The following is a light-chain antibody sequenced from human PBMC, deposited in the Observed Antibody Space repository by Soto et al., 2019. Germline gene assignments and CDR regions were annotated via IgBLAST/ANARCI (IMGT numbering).Light chain of an antibody. CDR3: QQYHNWPPIT. J-gene: IGKJ5*01. V-gene: IGKV3-15*01. Sequence: EIVLTQSPATLSLSPGERATLCCRASQSVSNNYLAWYQHKPGQAPRLLIYGASTRASGIPARFSGSGSETDFTLTISSLQSEDSAVYYCQQYHNWPPITFGQGTRLEI. CDR2: GAS. CDR1: QSVSNN.